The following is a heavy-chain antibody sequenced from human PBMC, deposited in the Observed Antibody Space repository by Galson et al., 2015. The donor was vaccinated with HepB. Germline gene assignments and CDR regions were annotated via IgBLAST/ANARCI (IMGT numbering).Heavy chain of an antibody. CDR2: ISGSGGST. V-gene: IGHV3-23*01. Sequence: SLRLSCAASGFTFSSYAMSWVRQAPGKGLEWVSAISGSGGSTYYADSVKGRFTISRDNSKNTLYLQMNSLRAEDTAVYYCAKWSGWFGELYGMDVWGQGTTVTVSS. D-gene: IGHD3-10*01. CDR3: AKWSGWFGELYGMDV. J-gene: IGHJ6*02. CDR1: GFTFSSYA.